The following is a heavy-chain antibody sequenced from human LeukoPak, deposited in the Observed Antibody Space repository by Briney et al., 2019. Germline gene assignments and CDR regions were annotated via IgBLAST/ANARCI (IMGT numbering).Heavy chain of an antibody. D-gene: IGHD6-13*01. CDR3: AKGRPVYSSSWYGY. V-gene: IGHV3-23*01. CDR2: VSGSGVST. J-gene: IGHJ4*02. CDR1: GFTFSSYA. Sequence: GGSLRLSCAASGFTFSSYAMSWVRQAPRKGLEWVSAVSGSGVSTYYADSVKGRFTISRDNSKNTLYLQMNSLRAEDTAVYYCAKGRPVYSSSWYGYWGQGTLVTVSS.